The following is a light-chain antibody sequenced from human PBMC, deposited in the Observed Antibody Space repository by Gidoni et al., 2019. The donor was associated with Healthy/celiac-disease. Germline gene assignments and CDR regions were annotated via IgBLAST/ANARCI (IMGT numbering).Light chain of an antibody. V-gene: IGKV3-11*01. CDR2: DAS. CDR3: QQRSNWPLT. J-gene: IGKJ5*01. Sequence: EIVLTQYPATLSLSPGERATLSCRASQSVSSYLAWYQQKPGQAPRLLIYDASNRATGIPARFSGSGSGTDFTLTISSLEPEDFAVYYCQQRSNWPLTFGQXTRLEIK. CDR1: QSVSSY.